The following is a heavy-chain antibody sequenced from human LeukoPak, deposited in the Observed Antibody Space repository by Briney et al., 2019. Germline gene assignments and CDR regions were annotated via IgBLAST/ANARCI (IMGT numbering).Heavy chain of an antibody. V-gene: IGHV1-2*02. CDR3: AREGVDWNHSVYYFVY. CDR1: RYTFTPSY. Sequence: GPVRVSCKASRYTFTPSYMLCVRQAPGHGREWRGGINTNSGGTNYAHKVHGRVTMPRDTSNSTVYMQMSRLRSEDTAVYYCAREGVDWNHSVYYFVYWVQGTLVTVSS. D-gene: IGHD1-1*01. CDR2: INTNSGGT. J-gene: IGHJ4*02.